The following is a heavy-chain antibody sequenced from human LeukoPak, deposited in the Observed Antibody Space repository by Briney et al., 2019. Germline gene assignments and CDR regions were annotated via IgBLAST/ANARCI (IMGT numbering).Heavy chain of an antibody. CDR2: ISGSGGST. J-gene: IGHJ4*02. Sequence: GESLRLSCAASGIIITSYWMSWVRQAPGKGLEWVSAISGSGGSTYYADSVKGRFTISRDNSKNTLYLQMNSLRAEDTAVYYCAKRRGYSYGYSDYWGQGTLVTVSS. V-gene: IGHV3-23*01. CDR1: GIIITSYW. CDR3: AKRRGYSYGYSDY. D-gene: IGHD5-18*01.